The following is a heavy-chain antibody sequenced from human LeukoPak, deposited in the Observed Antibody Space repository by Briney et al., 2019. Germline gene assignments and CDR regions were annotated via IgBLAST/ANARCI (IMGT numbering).Heavy chain of an antibody. D-gene: IGHD3-10*01. V-gene: IGHV4-34*01. Sequence: SETLSLTCAVYGGSLSGDYWSLIRQPPGKGLEWIGEINHSGNTNYNPSLESRVTISVDTSKNQFSLKLTSVTAADTAVYYCARGFGDVRGVAWGQGTLVTVSS. CDR3: ARGFGDVRGVA. J-gene: IGHJ5*02. CDR1: GGSLSGDY. CDR2: INHSGNT.